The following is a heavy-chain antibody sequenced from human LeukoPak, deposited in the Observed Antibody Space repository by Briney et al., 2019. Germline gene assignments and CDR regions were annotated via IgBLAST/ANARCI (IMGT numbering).Heavy chain of an antibody. CDR1: GGSIGSALYH. V-gene: IGHV4-39*01. CDR3: ARQEIGLRSFDP. CDR2: VYYTGST. D-gene: IGHD3/OR15-3a*01. J-gene: IGHJ5*02. Sequence: ASETLSLTCTVSGGSIGSALYHWGWIRQPPGKNLEWLGSVYYTGSTHNNPSLKRRVTISVDTSKNQFSLNLSSVTAADTAVYYCARQEIGLRSFDPWGQGTLVTVSS.